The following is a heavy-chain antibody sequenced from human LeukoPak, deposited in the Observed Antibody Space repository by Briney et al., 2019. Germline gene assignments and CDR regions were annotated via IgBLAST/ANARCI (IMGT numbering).Heavy chain of an antibody. CDR3: AKDQKAGGYYYYGMDV. J-gene: IGHJ6*02. D-gene: IGHD3-16*01. CDR1: GFTFSSYS. CDR2: ISSSSSYI. Sequence: PGGSLRLSCAASGFTFSSYSMNWVRQAPGKGLEWVSSISSSSSYIYYADSVKGRFTISRDNAKNSLYPQMNSLRAEDTAVYYCAKDQKAGGYYYYGMDVWGQGTTVTVSS. V-gene: IGHV3-21*04.